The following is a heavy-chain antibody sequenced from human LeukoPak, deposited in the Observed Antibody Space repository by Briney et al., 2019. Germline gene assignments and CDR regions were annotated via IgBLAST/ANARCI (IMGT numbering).Heavy chain of an antibody. V-gene: IGHV6-1*01. CDR1: GESVSSNNAA. CDR3: AREYLGGYLIY. D-gene: IGHD3-16*02. J-gene: IGHJ4*02. Sequence: SQTLSLTCAISGESVSSNNAAWAWIRQSPSRGLEWLGRTYYRSKWFNDYAVSVKSRITINPDTSKNQFFLQLNSVTPEDTAVYYCAREYLGGYLIYWGQGTLVTVSS. CDR2: TYYRSKWFN.